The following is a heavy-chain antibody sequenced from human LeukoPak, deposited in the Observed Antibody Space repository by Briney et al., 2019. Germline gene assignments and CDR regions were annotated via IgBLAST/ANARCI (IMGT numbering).Heavy chain of an antibody. J-gene: IGHJ4*02. CDR3: ASGGMGARKYYSDPFHY. D-gene: IGHD3-10*01. CDR1: GFTVSSNY. V-gene: IGHV3-53*01. Sequence: GGSLRLSCAASGFTVSSNYMSWVRQAPGKGLEWVSIIYSAGSTYYADSVRGRFTISRDSSKHTVCLQMNSLRAEDTAVYYCASGGMGARKYYSDPFHYWGQGTLVTVSS. CDR2: IYSAGST.